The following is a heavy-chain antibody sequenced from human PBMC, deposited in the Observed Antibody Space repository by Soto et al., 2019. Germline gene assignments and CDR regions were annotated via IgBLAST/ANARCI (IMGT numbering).Heavy chain of an antibody. CDR2: INPNSGGT. Sequence: GASVKVSCKASGYTFTGYYMHWVRQAPGQGLEWMGWINPNSGGTNYAQKFQGWVTMTRDTSISTAYMELSRLRSDDTAVYYCARAPYSSGWYWEYFDYWGQGTRVTVSS. V-gene: IGHV1-2*04. CDR3: ARAPYSSGWYWEYFDY. D-gene: IGHD6-19*01. CDR1: GYTFTGYY. J-gene: IGHJ4*02.